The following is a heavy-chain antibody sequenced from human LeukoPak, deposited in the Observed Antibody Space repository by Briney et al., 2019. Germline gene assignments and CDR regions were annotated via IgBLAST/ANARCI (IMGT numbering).Heavy chain of an antibody. CDR1: GFTFSSYW. V-gene: IGHV3-7*01. D-gene: IGHD2-15*01. J-gene: IGHJ5*02. CDR2: IKQDGSEK. Sequence: RSGGSLRLSCAASGFTFSSYWMSWVRQAPGKGLEWVANIKQDGSEKYYVDSVKGRFTISRDNAKNSLYLQMNSLRDEDTAVYYCARDLGYCSGGSCAGNWFDPWGQGTLVTVSS. CDR3: ARDLGYCSGGSCAGNWFDP.